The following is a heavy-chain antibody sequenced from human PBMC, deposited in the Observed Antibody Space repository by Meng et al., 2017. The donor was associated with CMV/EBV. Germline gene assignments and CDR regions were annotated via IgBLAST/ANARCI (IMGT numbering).Heavy chain of an antibody. CDR1: GFTFSSYG. J-gene: IGHJ6*02. V-gene: IGHV3-30*02. CDR2: IRYDGSNK. CDR3: ARELGSGSSEDYYYGMDV. D-gene: IGHD3-10*02. Sequence: GESLKISCAASGFTFSSYGMHWVRQAPGKGLEWVAFIRYDGSNKYYADSVKGRFTISRDNSKNTLYLQMNSLRAEDTAVYYCARELGSGSSEDYYYGMDVWGQGTTVTVSS.